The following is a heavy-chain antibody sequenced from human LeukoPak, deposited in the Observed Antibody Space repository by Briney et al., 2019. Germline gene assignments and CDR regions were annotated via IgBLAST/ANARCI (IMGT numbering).Heavy chain of an antibody. J-gene: IGHJ4*02. Sequence: GASVKVSCKASGYTFTSYGISWVRQSPGQGLEWMGWISAYNGNTNYAQKLQGRVTMTTDTSTSTAYMELRSLRSDDTAVYYCARDLRGELLEGGPDYWGQGTLVTVSS. V-gene: IGHV1-18*01. CDR2: ISAYNGNT. CDR3: ARDLRGELLEGGPDY. D-gene: IGHD1-26*01. CDR1: GYTFTSYG.